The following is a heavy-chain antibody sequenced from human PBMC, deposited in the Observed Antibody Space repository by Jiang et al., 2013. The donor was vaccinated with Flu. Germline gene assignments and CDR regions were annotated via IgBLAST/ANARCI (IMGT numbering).Heavy chain of an antibody. CDR2: IYTSGST. CDR3: ARARFGRAAAGMNSAFDY. Sequence: GSGLVKPSQTLSLTCTVSGGSISSGSYYWSWIRQPAGKGLEWIGRIYTSGSTNYNPSLKSRVTISVDTSKNQFSLKLSSVTAADTAVYYCARARFGRAAAGMNSAFDYWGQGTLVTVSS. CDR1: GGSISSGSYY. V-gene: IGHV4-61*02. D-gene: IGHD6-13*01. J-gene: IGHJ4*02.